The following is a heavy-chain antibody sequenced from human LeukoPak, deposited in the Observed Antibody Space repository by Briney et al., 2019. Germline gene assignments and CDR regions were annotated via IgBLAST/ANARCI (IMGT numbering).Heavy chain of an antibody. Sequence: GGSLRLSCAASGFTFSSYAMSWGRQAPGKGLEWVSAISGSGGSTYYADSVKGRFTISRDNSKNTLYLQMNSLRAEDTAVYYCARLVGYCSGGSCYRSGYFDYWGQGTLVTVSS. CDR3: ARLVGYCSGGSCYRSGYFDY. CDR1: GFTFSSYA. V-gene: IGHV3-23*01. D-gene: IGHD2-15*01. J-gene: IGHJ4*02. CDR2: ISGSGGST.